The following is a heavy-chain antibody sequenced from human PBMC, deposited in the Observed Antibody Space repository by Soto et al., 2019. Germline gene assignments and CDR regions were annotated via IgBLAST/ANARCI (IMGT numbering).Heavy chain of an antibody. Sequence: EVQLVESGGGVVQPGGSLRLSCAASGFTFSNYWMHWVRQPPGKGLLWVSRIHPDGSSTNDAGSVEGRFTVSRDNAKNTLFLQMNSLTDDDTAEYYCVRGTSGLYGIDYWGQGTLVTVSS. J-gene: IGHJ4*02. D-gene: IGHD2-2*01. CDR3: VRGTSGLYGIDY. CDR1: GFTFSNYW. CDR2: IHPDGSST. V-gene: IGHV3-74*01.